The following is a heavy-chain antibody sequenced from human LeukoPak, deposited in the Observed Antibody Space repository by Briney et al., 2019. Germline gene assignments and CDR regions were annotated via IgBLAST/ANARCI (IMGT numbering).Heavy chain of an antibody. J-gene: IGHJ6*03. CDR3: ARDLWGDIAAADNYYYYYMDV. Sequence: ASVKVSCKASGYTFTGYYMHWVRQAPGQGVEWMGWINPNSGGTNYAQKFQGRVTITRDRAISTAYMELSRLRSDDTAVYYCARDLWGDIAAADNYYYYYMDVWGKGTTVTVSS. CDR1: GYTFTGYY. V-gene: IGHV1-2*02. CDR2: INPNSGGT. D-gene: IGHD6-13*01.